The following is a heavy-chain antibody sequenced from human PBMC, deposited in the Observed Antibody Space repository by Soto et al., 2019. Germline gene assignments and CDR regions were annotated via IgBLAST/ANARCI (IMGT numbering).Heavy chain of an antibody. V-gene: IGHV1-2*02. J-gene: IGHJ4*02. Sequence: ASVKVSCKASGYTFTGCYFRWVRQAPGQGLEWMGWINPNSGGTNYAQKFQGRVTMTRDTSINTVYMELSGLRSDDTAVYFCARERDIDTTRIFDFWGQGTLVTV. CDR3: ARERDIDTTRIFDF. D-gene: IGHD1-1*01. CDR1: GYTFTGCY. CDR2: INPNSGGT.